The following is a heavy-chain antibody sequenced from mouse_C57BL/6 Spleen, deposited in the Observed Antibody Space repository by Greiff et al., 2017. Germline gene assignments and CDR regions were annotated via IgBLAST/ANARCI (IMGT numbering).Heavy chain of an antibody. CDR2: ISDGGSYT. CDR1: GFTFSSYA. D-gene: IGHD1-1*01. CDR3: ARAATVVAYYFDY. J-gene: IGHJ2*01. Sequence: VHVKQSGGGLVKPGGSLKLSCAASGFTFSSYAMSWVRQTPEKRLEWVATISDGGSYTYYPDNVKGRFTISRDNAKNNLYLQMSHLKSEDTAMYYCARAATVVAYYFDYWGQGTTLTVSS. V-gene: IGHV5-4*01.